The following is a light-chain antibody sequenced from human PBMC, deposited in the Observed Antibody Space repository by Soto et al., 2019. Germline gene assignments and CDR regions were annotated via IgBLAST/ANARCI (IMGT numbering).Light chain of an antibody. Sequence: EIVLTQSPGTLSLSPGERATLSCRASQSVSSSSLAWYQQKPGQAPRLLIYGASSRATGIPDRFSGSGSGIDFTLTISRLEPEDFAVYYCQQYGSSPWTFGQGTKVEIK. CDR3: QQYGSSPWT. V-gene: IGKV3-20*01. CDR1: QSVSSSS. CDR2: GAS. J-gene: IGKJ1*01.